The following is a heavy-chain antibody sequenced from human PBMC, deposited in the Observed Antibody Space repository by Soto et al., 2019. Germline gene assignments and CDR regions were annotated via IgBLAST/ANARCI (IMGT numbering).Heavy chain of an antibody. CDR1: GGSISSDAYS. CDR3: ARVSAFGR. Sequence: QLQLQESGSGLVKPSQTLSLTCAVSGGSISSDAYSWSWIRQPPGKGLEWIGYIYHSGRTYYNPSLRCRVTLRVDRSTTQFSLKLRCVTVGVTAVYYCARVSAFGRWGQGTLVSVSS. D-gene: IGHD3-3*01. CDR2: IYHSGRT. V-gene: IGHV4-30-2*01. J-gene: IGHJ4*02.